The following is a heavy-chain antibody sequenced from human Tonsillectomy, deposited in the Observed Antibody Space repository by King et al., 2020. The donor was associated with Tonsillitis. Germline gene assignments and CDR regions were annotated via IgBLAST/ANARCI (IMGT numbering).Heavy chain of an antibody. CDR3: AKCPYDFWSGGLYYAMDV. D-gene: IGHD3-3*01. CDR2: MSGAGART. CDR1: GFTFSTYA. V-gene: IGHV3-23*04. J-gene: IGHJ6*02. Sequence: VQLVESGGGLVQPGGSLRLSCAASGFTFSTYAMTWVRQAPGKGLEWVSVMSGAGARTYHADSVKGRFTISRDNYKNRLYLQMNSLRAEDTAVYYCAKCPYDFWSGGLYYAMDVWGQGTTVTVSS.